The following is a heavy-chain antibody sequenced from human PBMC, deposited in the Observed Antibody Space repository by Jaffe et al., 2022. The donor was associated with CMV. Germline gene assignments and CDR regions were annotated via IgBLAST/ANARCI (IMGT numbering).Heavy chain of an antibody. CDR1: GFTFSSYA. CDR3: VRDSGGPFDY. CDR2: IHSSGSPI. D-gene: IGHD3-10*01. Sequence: EVQLVESGGGLEQPGGSLRLSCAASGFTFSSYAMDWVRQAPGKGLEWISYIHSSGSPIYYTDSVKGRFTISRDNAKNSVYLHMSSLRAEDTAVYYCVRDSGGPFDYWGQGNLVTVSS. J-gene: IGHJ4*02. V-gene: IGHV3-48*03.